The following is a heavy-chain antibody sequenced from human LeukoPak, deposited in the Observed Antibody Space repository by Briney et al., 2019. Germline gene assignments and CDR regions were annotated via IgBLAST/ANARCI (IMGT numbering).Heavy chain of an antibody. Sequence: GGSLRLSCAASGFTVSSNYMSWVRQAPGKGLEWVSVIYSGGSTYYADSVKGRFTISRDNSKNTLYLQTNSLRAEDTAVYYCARATYYYGSGSYYKAGGDAFDIWGQGTMVTVSS. CDR1: GFTVSSNY. D-gene: IGHD3-10*01. CDR3: ARATYYYGSGSYYKAGGDAFDI. CDR2: IYSGGST. J-gene: IGHJ3*02. V-gene: IGHV3-53*01.